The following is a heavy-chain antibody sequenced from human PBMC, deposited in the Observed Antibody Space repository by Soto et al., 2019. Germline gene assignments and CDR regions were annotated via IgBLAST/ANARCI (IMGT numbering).Heavy chain of an antibody. V-gene: IGHV3-23*01. CDR3: ATQDIVVVPAAMQDYFDY. J-gene: IGHJ4*02. CDR1: GFTFSSYA. D-gene: IGHD2-2*01. Sequence: GGSLRLSCAASGFTFSSYAMSWVRQAPGKGLEWVSAISGSGGSTYYADSVKGRFTISRDNSKNTLYLQMNSLRAEDTAVYYCATQDIVVVPAAMQDYFDYWGQGTLVTVSS. CDR2: ISGSGGST.